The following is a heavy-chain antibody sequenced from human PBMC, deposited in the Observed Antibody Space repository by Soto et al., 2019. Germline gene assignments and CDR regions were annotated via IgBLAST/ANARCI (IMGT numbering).Heavy chain of an antibody. D-gene: IGHD3-22*01. CDR2: IKQDGSEK. Sequence: GGSLRLSCAASGFTFSSYWMSWVRQAPGKGLEWVANIKQDGSEKYYVDSVKGRFTISRDNAKNSLYLQMNSLRAEDTAVYYCARVPRSSGYHYYFDYWGQGTLVTVSS. CDR3: ARVPRSSGYHYYFDY. V-gene: IGHV3-7*01. J-gene: IGHJ4*02. CDR1: GFTFSSYW.